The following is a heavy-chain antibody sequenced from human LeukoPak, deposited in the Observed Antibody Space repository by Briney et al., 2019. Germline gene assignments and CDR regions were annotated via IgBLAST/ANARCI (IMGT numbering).Heavy chain of an antibody. CDR3: ARGRYFDY. V-gene: IGHV4-38-2*02. D-gene: IGHD2-15*01. CDR1: DYSISSGYY. J-gene: IGHJ4*02. CDR2: IYHSGST. Sequence: TSETLSLTCTVSDYSISSGYYWGWIRQPPGKGLEWIGRIYHSGSTYYNPSLKSRVTISGDTSKSQFSLKLSSVTAADTAVYYCARGRYFDYWGQGTLVTVSS.